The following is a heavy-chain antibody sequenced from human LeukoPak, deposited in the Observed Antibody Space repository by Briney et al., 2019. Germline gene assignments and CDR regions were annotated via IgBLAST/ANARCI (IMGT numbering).Heavy chain of an antibody. J-gene: IGHJ4*02. V-gene: IGHV3-43*01. D-gene: IGHD3-16*01. Sequence: GSLRLSCAASGFTFDDYTMHWVRQAPGKGLEWVSLISWDGGSTYYTDSVKGRFTISRDNSKNSLYLQMNSLRTEDTALYYCAKGGMITFGGVIGYWGQGTLVTVSS. CDR2: ISWDGGST. CDR3: AKGGMITFGGVIGY. CDR1: GFTFDDYT.